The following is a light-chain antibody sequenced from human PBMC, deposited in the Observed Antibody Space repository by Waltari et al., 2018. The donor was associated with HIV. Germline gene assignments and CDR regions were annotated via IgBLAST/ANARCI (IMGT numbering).Light chain of an antibody. CDR2: KAS. Sequence: DIQMTQSPSTLSASVGDRVTITCRASQSISSWLAWYQQKPGRATNLLSYKASSLESGVPSRFSGSGSGTEFTLTISSLQPDDSATYYCQHYSTVPITFGQGTRLEI. J-gene: IGKJ5*01. V-gene: IGKV1-5*03. CDR3: QHYSTVPIT. CDR1: QSISSW.